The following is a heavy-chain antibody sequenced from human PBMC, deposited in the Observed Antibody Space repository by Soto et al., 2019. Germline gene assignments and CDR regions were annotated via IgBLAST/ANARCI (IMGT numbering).Heavy chain of an antibody. CDR1: GFSLSTSGVG. Sequence: QITLKESGPTLVKPTQTLTLTYTFSGFSLSTSGVGVGWIRQPPGKALEWLALIYWDDDKRYSPSLKSRLTITKDTSKNQVVLTTSNMDPVDTATYYCAHYFYILVDDAFDIWGQGTMVTVSS. J-gene: IGHJ3*02. D-gene: IGHD2-8*02. CDR3: AHYFYILVDDAFDI. V-gene: IGHV2-5*02. CDR2: IYWDDDK.